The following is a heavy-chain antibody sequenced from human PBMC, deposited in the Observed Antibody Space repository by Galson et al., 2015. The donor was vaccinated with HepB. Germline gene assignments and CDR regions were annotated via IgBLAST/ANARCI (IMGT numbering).Heavy chain of an antibody. Sequence: ETLSLTCAVSGGSISNRNWWNWVRQSPGKGLEWIGQIYHSGDTNYNSSLKSRVTMSVDTSKNQFSLKLSSVTAADTAIYYCARDWIRDGASYYFDYWGQGTLVTVSS. CDR2: IYHSGDT. J-gene: IGHJ4*02. D-gene: IGHD5-24*01. CDR1: GGSISNRNW. CDR3: ARDWIRDGASYYFDY. V-gene: IGHV4-4*02.